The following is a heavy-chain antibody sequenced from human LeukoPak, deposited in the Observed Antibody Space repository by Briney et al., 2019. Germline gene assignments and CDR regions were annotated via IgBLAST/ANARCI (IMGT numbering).Heavy chain of an antibody. Sequence: ASVKVSCKASGFTFTSSAVQWVRQARGQRLEWMGWIVVGSGNTNYAQKFQERVTITRDMSTSTAYMELSSLRSEDTAVYYCAALAMVRGVIIDDYWGQETLVTVSS. V-gene: IGHV1-58*01. D-gene: IGHD3-10*01. J-gene: IGHJ4*02. CDR2: IVVGSGNT. CDR3: AALAMVRGVIIDDY. CDR1: GFTFTSSA.